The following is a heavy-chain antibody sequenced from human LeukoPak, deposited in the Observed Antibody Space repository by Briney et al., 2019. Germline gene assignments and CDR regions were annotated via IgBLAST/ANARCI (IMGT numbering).Heavy chain of an antibody. CDR2: ISSSGSTI. CDR1: GFTFSDYY. V-gene: IGHV3-11*01. Sequence: GGSLRLSCAASGFTFSDYYMSWIRQAPGKGLEWVSYISSSGSTIYYADSVKGRFTISRDNAKNSLYLQMNSLRAEDTALYHCARGYDSSGYYYGFDYWGQGTLVTVSS. CDR3: ARGYDSSGYYYGFDY. J-gene: IGHJ4*02. D-gene: IGHD3-22*01.